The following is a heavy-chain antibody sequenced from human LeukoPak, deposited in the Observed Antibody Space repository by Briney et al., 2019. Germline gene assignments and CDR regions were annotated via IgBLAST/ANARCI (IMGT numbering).Heavy chain of an antibody. V-gene: IGHV1-69*04. CDR2: IIPIFGIA. CDR3: ARAAVDTAMVTPPLNWFDP. D-gene: IGHD5-18*01. J-gene: IGHJ5*02. Sequence: SVKVSCKASGGTFSSYAISWVRQAPGQGLEWMGRIIPIFGIANYAQKFQGRVTTTADKSTSTAYMELSSLRSEDTAVYYCARAAVDTAMVTPPLNWFDPWGQGTLVTVSS. CDR1: GGTFSSYA.